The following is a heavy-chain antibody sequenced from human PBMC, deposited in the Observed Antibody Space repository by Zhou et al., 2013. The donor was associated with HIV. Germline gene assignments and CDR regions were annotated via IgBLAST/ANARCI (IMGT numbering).Heavy chain of an antibody. Sequence: QVQLVQSGAEVKKTGSSVTVSCKSSGGPFRTYIIIWVRQAPGQGPEWMGGIIPALGKPHYSQKFLGRVTITTDDSTSTAYMELSSLKFDDTAVYYCATKAWGSPVAHIWGQGTQVTVSS. V-gene: IGHV1-69*16. CDR3: ATKAWGSPVAHI. CDR2: IIPALGKP. D-gene: IGHD3-16*01. J-gene: IGHJ4*02. CDR1: GGPFRTYI.